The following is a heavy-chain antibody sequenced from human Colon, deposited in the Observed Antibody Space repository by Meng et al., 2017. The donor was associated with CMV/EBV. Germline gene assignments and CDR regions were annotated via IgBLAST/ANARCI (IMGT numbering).Heavy chain of an antibody. CDR1: GGRFTSHG. CDR2: IIPIFGAP. D-gene: IGHD2/OR15-2a*01. CDR3: ARDRQY. V-gene: IGHV1-69*05. J-gene: IGHJ4*02. Sequence: SSVKVSCTASGGRFTSHGVNWVRQAPGQGLEWMGSIIPIFGAPKYAQKFQGRLSITTDESTTTAYLELNSLTSDDTAVYYCARDRQYWGQGTLVTVSS.